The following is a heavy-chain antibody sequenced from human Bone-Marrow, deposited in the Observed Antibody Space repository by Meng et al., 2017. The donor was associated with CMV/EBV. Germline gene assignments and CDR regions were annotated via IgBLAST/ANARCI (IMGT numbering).Heavy chain of an antibody. CDR2: IDSDGTGT. V-gene: IGHV3-74*01. J-gene: IGHJ6*02. CDR3: ARGLDTAMGRHYYYYYGMDV. Sequence: GGSLRLSCVASGFTFSNYYVHWVRQFPGKGLVWVSRIDSDGTGTIYADSVRGRFTISRDNAKNTLYLQMNSLRAEDTAVYYCARGLDTAMGRHYYYYYGMDVWGQGTTVTVSS. CDR1: GFTFSNYY. D-gene: IGHD5-18*01.